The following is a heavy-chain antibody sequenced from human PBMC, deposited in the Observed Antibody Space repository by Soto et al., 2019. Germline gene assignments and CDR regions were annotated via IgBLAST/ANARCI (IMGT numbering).Heavy chain of an antibody. V-gene: IGHV3-33*01. CDR2: IWYDGSNK. D-gene: IGHD3-10*01. J-gene: IGHJ6*02. Sequence: GGSLRLSCAASGFTFSSYGMHWVRQAPGKGLEWVAVIWYDGSNKYYADSVKGRFTISRDNSKNTLYLQMNSLRAEDTAVYYCARGVGYPRSVGGRGEYYYYGMDVWGQGTTVTVSS. CDR3: ARGVGYPRSVGGRGEYYYYGMDV. CDR1: GFTFSSYG.